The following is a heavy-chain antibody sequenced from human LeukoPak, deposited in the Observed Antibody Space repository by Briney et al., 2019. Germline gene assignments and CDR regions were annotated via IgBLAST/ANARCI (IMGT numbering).Heavy chain of an antibody. Sequence: ASETLSLTCTVSGGSISSYYWSWIRQPPGKGLEWIGYIYYSGSTNYNPSLKSRVTISVDTSKNQFSLKLSSVTAADTAVYYCAGSLGYCTSNVCYLKYWGQGTLVTVSS. D-gene: IGHD2-8*01. CDR2: IYYSGST. J-gene: IGHJ4*02. CDR1: GGSISSYY. V-gene: IGHV4-59*01. CDR3: AGSLGYCTSNVCYLKY.